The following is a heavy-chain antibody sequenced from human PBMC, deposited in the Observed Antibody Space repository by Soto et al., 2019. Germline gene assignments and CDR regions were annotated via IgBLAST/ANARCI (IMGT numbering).Heavy chain of an antibody. D-gene: IGHD3-16*01. V-gene: IGHV3-11*01. CDR2: ISGSGRTI. CDR1: GIVFSDY. J-gene: IGHJ5*02. CDR3: ARLPFPWGWFDP. Sequence: QVQLVESGGGLDKPGWYLRLSCAASGIVFSDYMSWVRQAPGKGLEWLSYISGSGRTIYSADSVKGRFTISRDNATNSLYLQMNNVRTEDTAVYYCARLPFPWGWFDPWGQGTLVTVSS.